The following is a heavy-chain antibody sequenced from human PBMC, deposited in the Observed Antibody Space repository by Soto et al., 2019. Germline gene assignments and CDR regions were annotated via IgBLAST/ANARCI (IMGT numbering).Heavy chain of an antibody. V-gene: IGHV1-3*01. CDR1: GYIFTRYA. CDR2: IDAANGNT. J-gene: IGHJ4*02. Sequence: GPVKVSCKASGYIFTRYAMHWVRQAPGQRLEWMGWIDAANGNTKYSPNLQGRVAITRDTSATTAYMELSSLRSEDTAVYYCARDRNYDSSGYYAYWGQGTLVTVSS. D-gene: IGHD3-22*01. CDR3: ARDRNYDSSGYYAY.